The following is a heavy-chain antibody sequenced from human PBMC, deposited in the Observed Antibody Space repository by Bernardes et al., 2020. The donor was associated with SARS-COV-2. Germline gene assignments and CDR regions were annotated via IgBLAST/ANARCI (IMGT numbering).Heavy chain of an antibody. CDR2: LGSDGGT. V-gene: IGHV3-23*01. J-gene: IGHJ4*02. CDR1: GFTLRMNA. Sequence: VGSLILSCAASGFTLRMNAMSWVRQAPGQGLEWVSGLGSDGGTHYANSVRGRFTVYRDDSKNMLYLQMNSLRAEDTAVYYCAKDVFWWQFDYWGQGGLVTVSS. CDR3: AKDVFWWQFDY. D-gene: IGHD2-8*02.